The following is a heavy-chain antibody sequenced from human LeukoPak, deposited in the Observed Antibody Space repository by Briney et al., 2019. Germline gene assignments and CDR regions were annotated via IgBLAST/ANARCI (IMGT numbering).Heavy chain of an antibody. J-gene: IGHJ4*02. CDR2: ISAYNGNT. Sequence: ASVKVSCKASGYTFTSYGISWVRQAPGQGLEWMGWISAYNGNTNYAQKLQGRVTMTTDTSTSTPYMELSSLRSEDTAVYYCATDRQWELLRFLYWGQGTLVTVSS. D-gene: IGHD1-26*01. CDR3: ATDRQWELLRFLY. V-gene: IGHV1-18*01. CDR1: GYTFTSYG.